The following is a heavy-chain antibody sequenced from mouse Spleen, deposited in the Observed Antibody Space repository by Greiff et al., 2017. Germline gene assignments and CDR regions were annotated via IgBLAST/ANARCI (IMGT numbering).Heavy chain of an antibody. CDR3: ASLIYYGYDEGFFAY. D-gene: IGHD2-2*01. CDR2: ISYDGSN. Sequence: EVQLQQSGPGLVKPSQSLSLTCSVTGYSITSGYYWNWIRQFPGNKLEWMGYISYDGSNNYNPSLKNRISITRDTSKNQFFLKLNSVTTEDTATYYCASLIYYGYDEGFFAYWGQGTLVTVSA. J-gene: IGHJ3*01. V-gene: IGHV3-6*01. CDR1: GYSITSGYY.